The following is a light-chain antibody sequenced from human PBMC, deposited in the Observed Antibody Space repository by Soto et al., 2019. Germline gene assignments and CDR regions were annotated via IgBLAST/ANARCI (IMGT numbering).Light chain of an antibody. V-gene: IGKV2-30*01. CDR1: QSLVYSAGNAY. J-gene: IGKJ1*01. Sequence: DVVMTQSPPSLPVTLGQPASISCRSSQSLVYSAGNAYLNWLQQWLGQSPRRLIYTVLNRDSRVTDSFSGGEPGTDFTLKISRVEAEDVGIYYCMQGIYWPPTFGQGTKVEI. CDR3: MQGIYWPPT. CDR2: TVL.